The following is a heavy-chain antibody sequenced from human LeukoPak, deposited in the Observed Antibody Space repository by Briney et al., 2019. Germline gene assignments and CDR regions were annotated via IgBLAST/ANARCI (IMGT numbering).Heavy chain of an antibody. J-gene: IGHJ6*03. CDR3: ARRTEYSSPFYYYYYMDV. V-gene: IGHV4-34*01. CDR1: GFTFSDYY. Sequence: PGGSLRLSCAAPGFTFSDYYMSWIRQPPGKGLEWTGEINYSGSTNYNPSLKSRVTISVDTSKNQFSLKLSSVTAADTAVYYCARRTEYSSPFYYYYYMDVWGKGITVTVSS. CDR2: INYSGST. D-gene: IGHD6-6*01.